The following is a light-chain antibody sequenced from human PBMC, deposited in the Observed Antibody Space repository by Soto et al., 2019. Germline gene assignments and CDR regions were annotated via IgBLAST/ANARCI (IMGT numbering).Light chain of an antibody. Sequence: EIALTQSPGTLSLSPGERATLSCRASQRISSNYLAWYQQKPGQAPRLLIYGASSRATGISDRFSGSGSGTDFTLTISRLEPEDFAVYYCQQYGSSRFTFGPGTKVDIK. CDR3: QQYGSSRFT. V-gene: IGKV3-20*01. CDR2: GAS. J-gene: IGKJ3*01. CDR1: QRISSNY.